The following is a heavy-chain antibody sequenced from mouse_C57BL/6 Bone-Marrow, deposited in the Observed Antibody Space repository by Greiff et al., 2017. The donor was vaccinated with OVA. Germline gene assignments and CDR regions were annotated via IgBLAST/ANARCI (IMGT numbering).Heavy chain of an antibody. Sequence: EVQLVESGGGLVQPKGSLKLSCAASGFSFNTYAMNWVRQAPGKGLEWVARIRSKSNNYATYYADSVKDRFTISRDDSESMLYLQMNNLKTEDTAMYYCVSLYYDYDGYAMDDWGQGTSVTVSS. CDR2: IRSKSNNYAT. D-gene: IGHD2-4*01. CDR3: VSLYYDYDGYAMDD. J-gene: IGHJ4*01. CDR1: GFSFNTYA. V-gene: IGHV10-1*01.